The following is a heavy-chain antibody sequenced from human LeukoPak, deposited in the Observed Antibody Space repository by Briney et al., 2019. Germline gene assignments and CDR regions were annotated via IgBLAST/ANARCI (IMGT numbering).Heavy chain of an antibody. CDR3: ATRGGYDSSGYYYFLFGY. D-gene: IGHD3-22*01. CDR2: FDPEDGET. Sequence: ASVKVSCKVSGYTLTKLSMHWVRQAPGKGLEWMGGFDPEDGETIYAQKFQGRVTMTEDTSTDTAYMELSSLRSEDTAVYYCATRGGYDSSGYYYFLFGYWGQGTLVTVSS. V-gene: IGHV1-24*01. CDR1: GYTLTKLS. J-gene: IGHJ4*02.